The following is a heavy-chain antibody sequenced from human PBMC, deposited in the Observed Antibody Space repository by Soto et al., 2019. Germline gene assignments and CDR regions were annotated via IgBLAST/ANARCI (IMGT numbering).Heavy chain of an antibody. Sequence: ASVKVSCKASGYTFPSYDINWVRQATGQGLEWMGWMNPNSGNTGYAQKFQGRVTMTRNTSISTAYMELSSLRSEDTAVYYCARGVGRRFLEWSPYYYYYMDVWGKGTTVTVSS. CDR2: MNPNSGNT. D-gene: IGHD3-3*01. CDR3: ARGVGRRFLEWSPYYYYYMDV. CDR1: GYTFPSYD. J-gene: IGHJ6*03. V-gene: IGHV1-8*01.